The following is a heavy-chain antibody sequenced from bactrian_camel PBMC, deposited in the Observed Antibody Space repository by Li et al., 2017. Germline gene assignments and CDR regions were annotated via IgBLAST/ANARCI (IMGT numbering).Heavy chain of an antibody. Sequence: VQLVESGGGSVQAGESLTLSCVGSGDTYTKYTMGWIRQAPGKERDGVAVIGTDGSTSYADSVKGRFTISQDGAKNTVYLQMTSLKPEDTAMDDCAATAYVYSASWCPNQPSYEYWGQWTQVTVS. CDR3: AATAYVYSASWCPNQPSYEY. CDR1: GDTYTKYT. V-gene: IGHV3S53*01. CDR2: IGTDGST. D-gene: IGHD1*01. J-gene: IGHJ4*01.